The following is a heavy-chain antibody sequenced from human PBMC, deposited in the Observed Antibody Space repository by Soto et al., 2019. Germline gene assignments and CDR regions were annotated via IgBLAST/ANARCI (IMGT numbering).Heavy chain of an antibody. J-gene: IGHJ4*02. Sequence: QVQLVESGGGVVQPGRSLRLSCAAYGFTFSSYAIHWVRQAPGKGLEWVAVISYDGSNKYYADSVKGRFTISRDNSKNTLYLKMNSLGAEGTAVYYCARAPTTLTTAYYVDYWGQVTLVTVSS. CDR2: ISYDGSNK. CDR1: GFTFSSYA. CDR3: ARAPTTLTTAYYVDY. D-gene: IGHD4-17*01. V-gene: IGHV3-30-3*01.